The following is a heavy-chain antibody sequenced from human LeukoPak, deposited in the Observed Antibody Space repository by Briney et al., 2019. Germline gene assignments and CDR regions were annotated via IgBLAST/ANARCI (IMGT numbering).Heavy chain of an antibody. V-gene: IGHV4-38-2*02. CDR2: IDHSGTT. CDR3: ARDDETGYVGNAFDS. CDR1: GYSINSGYY. Sequence: SETLSLTCTVSGYSINSGYYWGWIRQPPEKGLEWIGSIDHSGTTYYNPSLQSRVTISVDTSKNQFSLKLTSVTAADTAVYYCARDDETGYVGNAFDSWGQGTLVTVSS. J-gene: IGHJ3*02. D-gene: IGHD5-12*01.